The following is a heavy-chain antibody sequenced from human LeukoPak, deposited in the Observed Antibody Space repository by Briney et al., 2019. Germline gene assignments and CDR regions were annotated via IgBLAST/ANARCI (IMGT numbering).Heavy chain of an antibody. CDR2: MSHDGGNK. CDR3: ARWADGTAAFDY. CDR1: GFTFSRGA. Sequence: GGSLRLSCAASGFTFSRGAMHWDRQAPGKGLEWVALMSHDGGNKYYADSVKGRFTISRDISKNTLYLQMNSLGPEDTAVFYCARWADGTAAFDYWGQGTLVTVSS. V-gene: IGHV3-30*04. D-gene: IGHD2-8*02. J-gene: IGHJ4*02.